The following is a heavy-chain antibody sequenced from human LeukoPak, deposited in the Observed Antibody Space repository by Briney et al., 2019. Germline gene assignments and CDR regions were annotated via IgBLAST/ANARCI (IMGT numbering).Heavy chain of an antibody. CDR3: ARLIGVAAATTNWFDP. D-gene: IGHD6-13*01. Sequence: SETLSLTXTVSGGSISSYYWSWIRQPPGKGLEWIGYIYYSGSTNYNPSLKSRVTISVDTSKNQFSLKLSSVTAADTAVYYCARLIGVAAATTNWFDPWGQGTLVTVSS. CDR1: GGSISSYY. CDR2: IYYSGST. J-gene: IGHJ5*02. V-gene: IGHV4-59*01.